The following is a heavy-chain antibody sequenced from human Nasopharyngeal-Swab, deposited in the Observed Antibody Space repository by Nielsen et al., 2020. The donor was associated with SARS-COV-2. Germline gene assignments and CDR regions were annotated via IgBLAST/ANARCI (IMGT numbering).Heavy chain of an antibody. D-gene: IGHD6-19*01. CDR1: GFTFSSYA. V-gene: IGHV3-21*01. J-gene: IGHJ6*02. Sequence: GESLKISCAASGFTFSSYAMHWVRQAPGKGLEWVSSISSSSSYIYYADSVKGRFTISRDNAKNSLYLQMNSLRAEDTAVYYCARDLYRQQWPLYNYYGMDVWGQGTTVTVSS. CDR2: ISSSSSYI. CDR3: ARDLYRQQWPLYNYYGMDV.